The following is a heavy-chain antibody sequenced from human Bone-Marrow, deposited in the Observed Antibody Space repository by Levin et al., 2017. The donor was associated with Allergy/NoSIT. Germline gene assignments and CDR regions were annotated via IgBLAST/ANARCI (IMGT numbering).Heavy chain of an antibody. CDR3: ARVSVYRGYSGYVPRPYGDLRLWYYYYYMDV. Sequence: ASVKVSCKASGYTFTGYYMHWVRQAPGQGLEWMGWINPNSGGTNYAQKFQGRVTMTRDTSISTAYMELSRLRSDDTAVYYCARVSVYRGYSGYVPRPYGDLRLWYYYYYMDVWGKGTTVTVSS. J-gene: IGHJ6*03. CDR1: GYTFTGYY. V-gene: IGHV1-2*02. D-gene: IGHD5-12*01. CDR2: INPNSGGT.